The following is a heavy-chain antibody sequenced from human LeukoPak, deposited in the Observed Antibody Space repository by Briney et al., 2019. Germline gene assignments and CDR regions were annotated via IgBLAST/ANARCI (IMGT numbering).Heavy chain of an antibody. CDR3: AKDLVVAGTVEAFDI. D-gene: IGHD6-19*01. Sequence: GGSLRLSCAASGFTFSSYGMHWVRQAPGKGLEWVAFIRYDGSNKYNADSVKGRFTISRDNSKNTLYLQMNSLRAEDAAVYYCAKDLVVAGTVEAFDIWGQGTMVTVSS. CDR2: IRYDGSNK. V-gene: IGHV3-30*02. CDR1: GFTFSSYG. J-gene: IGHJ3*02.